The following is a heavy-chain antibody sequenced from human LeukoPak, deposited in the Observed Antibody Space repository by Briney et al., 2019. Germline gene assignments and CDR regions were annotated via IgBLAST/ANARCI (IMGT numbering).Heavy chain of an antibody. CDR1: GFTVSSNY. CDR3: AKGGQLVRGSFDY. V-gene: IGHV3-66*01. CDR2: IYSGGST. D-gene: IGHD6-6*01. Sequence: PGGSLRLSCAASGFTVSSNYMSWVRQAPGKGLEWVSVIYSGGSTYYADSVKGRFTISRDNSKNTLYLQMNSLRAEDTAVYYCAKGGQLVRGSFDYWGQGTLVTVSS. J-gene: IGHJ4*02.